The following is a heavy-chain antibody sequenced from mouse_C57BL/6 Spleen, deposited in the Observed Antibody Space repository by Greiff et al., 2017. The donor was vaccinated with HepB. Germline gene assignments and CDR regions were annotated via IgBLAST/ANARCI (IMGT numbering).Heavy chain of an antibody. CDR3: AKGTTVVDWYFDV. D-gene: IGHD1-1*01. J-gene: IGHJ1*03. CDR1: GFTFSDYG. Sequence: VKLMESGGGLVKPGGSLKLSCAASGFTFSDYGMHWVRQAPEKGLEWVAYISSGSSTIYYADTVKGRFTISRDNAKNTLFLQMTSLRSEDTAMYYCAKGTTVVDWYFDVWGTGTTVTVSS. CDR2: ISSGSSTI. V-gene: IGHV5-17*01.